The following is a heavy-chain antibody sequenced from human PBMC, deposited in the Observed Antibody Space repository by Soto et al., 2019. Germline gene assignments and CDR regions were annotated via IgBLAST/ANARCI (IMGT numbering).Heavy chain of an antibody. CDR1: GGSISSGGYY. CDR2: IYYSGST. Sequence: SETLSLTCTVSGGSISSGGYYWSWIRQHPGKGLEWIGYIYYSGSTYYNPSLKSRVTISVDTSKNQFSLKLSSVTAADTAVYYCARGKFFYGSGSNPGTLDYWGQGTLVTVSS. CDR3: ARGKFFYGSGSNPGTLDY. V-gene: IGHV4-31*03. J-gene: IGHJ4*02. D-gene: IGHD3-10*01.